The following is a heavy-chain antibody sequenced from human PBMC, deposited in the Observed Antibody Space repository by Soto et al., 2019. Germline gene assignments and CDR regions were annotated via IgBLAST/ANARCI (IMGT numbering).Heavy chain of an antibody. V-gene: IGHV3-13*05. CDR3: ARGSAHDVYGDYGDDAFDI. Sequence: EVQLVESGGGLVQPGGSLRLSCAASGFTFSSYDMHWVRQATGKGLEWVSAIGTAGDPYYPGSVKGRFTISRENAKNSLYLQMNSLRAEDTAVYYCARGSAHDVYGDYGDDAFDIWGQGTMVTVSS. J-gene: IGHJ3*02. CDR2: IGTAGDP. CDR1: GFTFSSYD. D-gene: IGHD4-17*01.